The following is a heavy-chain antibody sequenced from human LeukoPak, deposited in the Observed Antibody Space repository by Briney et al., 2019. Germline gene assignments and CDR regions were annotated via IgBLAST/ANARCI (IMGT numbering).Heavy chain of an antibody. CDR1: GGSISSYY. CDR2: IYDSGST. V-gene: IGHV4-59*01. J-gene: IGHJ3*02. Sequence: PSETLSLTCTVSGGSISSYYWSWIRQPPGKGLEWIGYIYDSGSTNYNPSLKSRVTISVDTSKNQFSLTLSSVTAADTAVFYCASLTTADAFDIWGQGTMVTVSS. D-gene: IGHD3-22*01. CDR3: ASLTTADAFDI.